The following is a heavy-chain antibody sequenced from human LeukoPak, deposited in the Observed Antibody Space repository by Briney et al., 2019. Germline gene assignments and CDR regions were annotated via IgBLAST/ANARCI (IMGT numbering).Heavy chain of an antibody. CDR3: ARSPIVPAAPSWFDP. J-gene: IGHJ5*02. Sequence: SVKVSCEASGGTFSSYAISWVRQAPGQGLEWMGGIIPIFGTANYAQKFQGRVTITTDESTSTAYMELSSLRSEDAALYYCARSPIVPAAPSWFDPWGQGTLVTVSS. CDR2: IIPIFGTA. CDR1: GGTFSSYA. D-gene: IGHD2-2*01. V-gene: IGHV1-69*05.